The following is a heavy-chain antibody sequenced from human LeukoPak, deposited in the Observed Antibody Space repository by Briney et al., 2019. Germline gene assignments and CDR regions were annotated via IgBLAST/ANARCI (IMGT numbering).Heavy chain of an antibody. CDR2: IYYSGST. J-gene: IGHJ4*02. D-gene: IGHD3-22*01. CDR3: ARLEKWLLHY. CDR1: GGSISSSSYY. Sequence: PSETLSLTCTVSGGSISSSSYYWGWIRQPPGKGLEWIGSIYYSGSTYYNPSLKGRVTISVDTSKSQFSLKLSSVTAADTAVYYCARLEKWLLHYWGQATLVTVSS. V-gene: IGHV4-39*01.